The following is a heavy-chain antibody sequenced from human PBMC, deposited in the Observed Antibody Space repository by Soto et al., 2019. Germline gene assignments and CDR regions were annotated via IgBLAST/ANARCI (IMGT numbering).Heavy chain of an antibody. J-gene: IGHJ6*02. D-gene: IGHD3-10*01. V-gene: IGHV3-48*02. Sequence: EVQLVESGGGLVQPGGSLRLSCAASGFTFSAYNMNWVRRAPGKGLEWVSSISGSSSTIYYPDSVKGRFNISRDNAKNSLYLQMHSLRNEDTAVYYCARDHYYGSGGRLYYYGLDVWGQGTTVTVSS. CDR3: ARDHYYGSGGRLYYYGLDV. CDR2: ISGSSSTI. CDR1: GFTFSAYN.